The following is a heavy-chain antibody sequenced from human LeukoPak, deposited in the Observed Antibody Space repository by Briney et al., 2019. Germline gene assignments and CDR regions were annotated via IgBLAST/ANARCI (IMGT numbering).Heavy chain of an antibody. CDR3: ARDFLPLKRGYSYDSEYYFDY. D-gene: IGHD5-18*01. J-gene: IGHJ4*02. CDR1: GFTFRSYW. V-gene: IGHV3-21*01. Sequence: PGRSLRLSCAASGFTFRSYWMHWVRQAPGKGLEWVSSISSSSSYIYYADSVKGRFTISRDNAKNSLYLQMNSLRAEDTAVYYCARDFLPLKRGYSYDSEYYFDYWGQGTLVTVSS. CDR2: ISSSSSYI.